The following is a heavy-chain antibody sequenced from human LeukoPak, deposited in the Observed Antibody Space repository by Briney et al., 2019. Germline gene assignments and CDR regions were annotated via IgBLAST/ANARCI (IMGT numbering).Heavy chain of an antibody. CDR3: ARVRRSQQPFEALDY. V-gene: IGHV1-8*02. J-gene: IGHJ4*02. CDR1: GYTFTGYY. D-gene: IGHD6-13*01. Sequence: GASVKVSCKASGYTFTGYYMHWVRQAPGQGLEWMGWMNPNSGNTGYAQKFQGRVTMTRNTSISTAYMELSSLRSEDTAVYYCARVRRSQQPFEALDYWGQGTLVTVSS. CDR2: MNPNSGNT.